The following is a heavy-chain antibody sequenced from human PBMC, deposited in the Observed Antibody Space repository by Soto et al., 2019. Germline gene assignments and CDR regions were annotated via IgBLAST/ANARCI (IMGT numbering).Heavy chain of an antibody. V-gene: IGHV1-3*01. CDR2: INPGNGDT. J-gene: IGHJ4*02. Sequence: QVQLVQSGAEVKQAGASVKVSCKASGYTFTSYAVNWVRQAPGQRLEWVGWINPGNGDTRYSEEFQNRVTITRDTSATTAYMELTSLPSEDTAVYYCASRPGLEQWLVLDSWGQGTLVTVSS. CDR3: ASRPGLEQWLVLDS. D-gene: IGHD6-19*01. CDR1: GYTFTSYA.